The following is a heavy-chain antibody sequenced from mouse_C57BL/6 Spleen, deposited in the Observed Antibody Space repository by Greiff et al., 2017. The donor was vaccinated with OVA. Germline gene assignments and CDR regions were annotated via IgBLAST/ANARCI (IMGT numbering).Heavy chain of an antibody. V-gene: IGHV14-2*01. CDR1: GFNIKDYY. Sequence: EVKVEESGAELVKPGASVKLSCKASGFNIKDYYMHWVKQRTEQGLEWIGRIDPEDGDTKYAPKFQGKATITADTSSNTAYLQLSSLTSEDTAVYYCARWYGSSCDCFDYWGQGTTLTVSS. D-gene: IGHD1-1*01. CDR2: IDPEDGDT. CDR3: ARWYGSSCDCFDY. J-gene: IGHJ2*01.